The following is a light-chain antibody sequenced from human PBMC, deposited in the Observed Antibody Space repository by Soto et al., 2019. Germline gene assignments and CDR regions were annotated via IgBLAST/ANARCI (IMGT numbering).Light chain of an antibody. CDR2: GAS. Sequence: EIGLTHSPGTLSLSPGERATLSCRASQSVSSRYLAWYQPKPGQAPRHLIYGASSIATGIPDRFSGSGSCTNFLLTLIRLYTEDFAVHYCQQYCSSSAHPFGHGTTLAIK. CDR1: QSVSSRY. V-gene: IGKV3-20*01. J-gene: IGKJ2*01. CDR3: QQYCSSSAHP.